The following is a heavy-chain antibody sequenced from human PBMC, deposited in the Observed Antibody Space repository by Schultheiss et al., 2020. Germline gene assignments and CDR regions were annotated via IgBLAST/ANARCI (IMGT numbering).Heavy chain of an antibody. CDR3: AKESSRARTGNYYYYYGMDV. Sequence: GGSLRLSCAASGFTFSSYAMHWVRQAPGKGLEWVSAISGSGGNTYYADSVKGRFTISRDNAKNSLYLQMNSLRAEDTAVYYCAKESSRARTGNYYYYYGMDVWGQGTTVTVSS. CDR2: ISGSGGNT. D-gene: IGHD6-6*01. J-gene: IGHJ6*02. CDR1: GFTFSSYA. V-gene: IGHV3-23*01.